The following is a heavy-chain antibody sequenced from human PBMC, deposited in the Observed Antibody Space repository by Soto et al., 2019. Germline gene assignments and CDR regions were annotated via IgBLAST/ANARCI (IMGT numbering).Heavy chain of an antibody. J-gene: IGHJ5*02. CDR2: IRSKGHNYAT. D-gene: IGHD3-16*01. CDR3: TRDLFSYDYSGILWFAP. V-gene: IGHV3-73*02. CDR1: GFAFSGSA. Sequence: EVQLVESGGGLVQPGGSLKLSCAASGFAFSGSAMYWVRQASGKGPEWVGRIRSKGHNYATEYAASVKGRFTISREDSLNAAFPQMMSPRTADTAVYYCTRDLFSYDYSGILWFAPWGQGTLVTVSS.